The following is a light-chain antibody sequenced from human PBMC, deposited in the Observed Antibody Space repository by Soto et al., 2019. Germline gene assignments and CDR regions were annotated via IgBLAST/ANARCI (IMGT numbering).Light chain of an antibody. V-gene: IGKV3-20*01. CDR2: GAS. J-gene: IGKJ5*01. Sequence: QSNQSGSPWETSTLFSTANHSVSSNLAWYQQKPGQAPRLLIYGASSRATGIPDRFSGSGSGTDFTLTISRLEPEDFAVYYCQQYGSSVITFGQGTRLEIK. CDR1: HSVSSN. CDR3: QQYGSSVIT.